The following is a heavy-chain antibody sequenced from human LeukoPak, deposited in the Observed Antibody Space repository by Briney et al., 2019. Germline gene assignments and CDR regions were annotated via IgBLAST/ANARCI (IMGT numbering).Heavy chain of an antibody. D-gene: IGHD6-13*01. V-gene: IGHV1-18*01. CDR3: ARTYSSSSIGYYYYMDV. Sequence: ASVKVSCKASGYTFTSYGISWVRQAPGQGLEWMGWISAYNGNTNYAQKLQGRVTMTTDTPTSTAYMELRSLRSDDTAVYYCARTYSSSSIGYYYYMDVWGKGTTVTVSS. CDR1: GYTFTSYG. J-gene: IGHJ6*03. CDR2: ISAYNGNT.